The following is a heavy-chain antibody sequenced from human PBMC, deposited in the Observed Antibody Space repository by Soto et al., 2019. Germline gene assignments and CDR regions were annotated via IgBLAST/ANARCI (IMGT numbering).Heavy chain of an antibody. V-gene: IGHV3-7*05. D-gene: IGHD3-22*01. CDR1: GFTFSNYW. CDR2: IQQDGSEK. Sequence: GGSLRLSCAAAGFTFSNYWMSWVRQAPGKGLEWVANIQQDGSEKSYVDSVKGRFTISRDNAKNSLFLQMNSLRAEDTAVYYCARMRGYSYFDSWGQGTLVTVSS. CDR3: ARMRGYSYFDS. J-gene: IGHJ4*02.